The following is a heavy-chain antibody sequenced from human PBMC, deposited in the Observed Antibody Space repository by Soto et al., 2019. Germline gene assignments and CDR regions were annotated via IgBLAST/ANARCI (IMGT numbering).Heavy chain of an antibody. CDR2: ISSSSYT. J-gene: IGHJ5*02. Sequence: GGSLRLSCAASGFTFSDYYMSWIRQAPGKGLEWVSYISSSSYTNYADSVKGRFTISRDNAKNSLYLQMNSLRAEDTAVYYCARGGSPAYNWFDPWGQGTLVTVSS. D-gene: IGHD2-15*01. V-gene: IGHV3-11*06. CDR1: GFTFSDYY. CDR3: ARGGSPAYNWFDP.